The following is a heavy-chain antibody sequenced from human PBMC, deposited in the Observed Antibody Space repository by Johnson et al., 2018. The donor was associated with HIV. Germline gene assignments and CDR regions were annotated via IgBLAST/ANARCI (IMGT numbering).Heavy chain of an antibody. Sequence: VQLVESGGGLIQPGGSLRLSCAASGFTVSSNYMSWVRQPPGKGLEWVSGITWNGGRTGYADSVKGRLTISRDNSKNTLYLQMNSLRAEDTAVYYCASSNVVGYSNYPDAFDIWGQGTMVTVSS. D-gene: IGHD6-13*01. CDR2: TWNGGRT. J-gene: IGHJ3*02. CDR1: GFTVSSNY. CDR3: ASSNVVGYSNYPDAFDI. V-gene: IGHV3-53*03.